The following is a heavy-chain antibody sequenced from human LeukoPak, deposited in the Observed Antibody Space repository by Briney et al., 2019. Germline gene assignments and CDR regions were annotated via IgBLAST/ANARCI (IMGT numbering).Heavy chain of an antibody. D-gene: IGHD3-9*01. J-gene: IGHJ4*02. CDR3: AKEGHDILTGYYWGYDY. Sequence: GGSLGLSCAASGFTFSSYAMSWVRQAPGKGLEWVSAISGSGGSTNYADSVKGRFTISRDDSKNTLYLQMNSLRAEDTAVYYCAKEGHDILTGYYWGYDYWGQGTLVTVSS. V-gene: IGHV3-23*01. CDR2: ISGSGGST. CDR1: GFTFSSYA.